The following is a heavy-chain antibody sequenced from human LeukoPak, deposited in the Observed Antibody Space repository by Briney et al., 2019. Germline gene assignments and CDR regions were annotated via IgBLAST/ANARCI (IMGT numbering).Heavy chain of an antibody. CDR3: ARDRAGGLVDY. J-gene: IGHJ4*02. V-gene: IGHV4-30-2*01. CDR1: GGSISSGGYS. Sequence: SETLSLTCAVSGGSISSGGYSWSWIRQPPGKGLEWIGYIYHSGSTYYNPSLKSRVTISVDTSRIHFSLKLSSVTAADTAVYYCARDRAGGLVDYWGQGTLVTVSS. D-gene: IGHD3-16*01. CDR2: IYHSGST.